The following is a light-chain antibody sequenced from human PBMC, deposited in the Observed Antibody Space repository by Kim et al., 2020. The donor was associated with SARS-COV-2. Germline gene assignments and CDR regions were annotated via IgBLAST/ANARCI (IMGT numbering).Light chain of an antibody. CDR2: ANS. J-gene: IGLJ3*02. V-gene: IGLV2-23*01. CDR3: CAFAGSDTWL. Sequence: QSALTQPASVSGSPGQSVTITCTGTSSNIGSYDLVSWYQQHPGKAPKVLIYANSKRSSGISDRFSGFRSGSTASLTISGLQAEDEADYYCCAFAGSDTWLFAGGTKVTVL. CDR1: SSNIGSYDL.